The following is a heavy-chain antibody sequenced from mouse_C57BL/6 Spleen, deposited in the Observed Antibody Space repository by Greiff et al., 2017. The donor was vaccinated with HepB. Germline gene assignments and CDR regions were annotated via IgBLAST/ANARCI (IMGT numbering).Heavy chain of an antibody. D-gene: IGHD2-4*01. Sequence: EVKLQESGAELVKPGASVKLSCTASGFNIKDYYMHWVKQRTEQGLEWIGRIDPEDGETKYVPKFQGKATITADTSSNTAYLQLSSLTSEDTAVYYCARRGYDYEDYAMDYWGQGTSVTVSS. V-gene: IGHV14-2*01. J-gene: IGHJ4*01. CDR1: GFNIKDYY. CDR2: IDPEDGET. CDR3: ARRGYDYEDYAMDY.